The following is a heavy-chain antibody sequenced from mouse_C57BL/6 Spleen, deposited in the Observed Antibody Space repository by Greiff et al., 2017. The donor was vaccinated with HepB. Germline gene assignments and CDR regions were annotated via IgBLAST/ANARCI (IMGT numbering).Heavy chain of an antibody. Sequence: VQLQQSGAELVKPGASVKISCKASGYAFSSYWMNWVKQRPGKGLEWIGQIYPGDGDTNYNGKFKGKATLTADKSSSTAYMQLSSLTSEDSAVYFCATNYYGSSSSMDYWGQGTSVTVSS. J-gene: IGHJ4*01. CDR2: IYPGDGDT. CDR1: GYAFSSYW. V-gene: IGHV1-80*01. CDR3: ATNYYGSSSSMDY. D-gene: IGHD1-1*01.